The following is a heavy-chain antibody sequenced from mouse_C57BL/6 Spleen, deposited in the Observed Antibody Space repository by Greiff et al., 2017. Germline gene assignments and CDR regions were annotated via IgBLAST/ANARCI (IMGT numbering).Heavy chain of an antibody. CDR3: TVDGYSYAMDY. Sequence: QVHVKQSGAELVRPGASVTLSCKASGYTFTDYEMHWVKQTPVHGLEWIGAIDPETGGTAYNQKFKGKAILTADKSSSTAYMELRSLTSEDSAVYYCTVDGYSYAMDYWGQGTSVTVSS. J-gene: IGHJ4*01. V-gene: IGHV1-15*01. D-gene: IGHD2-3*01. CDR2: IDPETGGT. CDR1: GYTFTDYE.